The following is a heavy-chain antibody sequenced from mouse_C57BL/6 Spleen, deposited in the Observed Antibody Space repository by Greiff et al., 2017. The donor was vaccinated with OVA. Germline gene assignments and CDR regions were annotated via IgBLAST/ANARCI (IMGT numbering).Heavy chain of an antibody. V-gene: IGHV5-4*01. J-gene: IGHJ4*01. CDR1: GFTFSSYA. CDR3: ARDRYDPLDY. CDR2: ISDGGSYT. D-gene: IGHD2-3*01. Sequence: EVKLVESGGGLVKPGGSLKLSCAASGFTFSSYAMSWVRQTPEKRLEWVATISDGGSYTYYPDNVKGRFTISRDNAKNNLYLQMSHLKSEDTAMYYCARDRYDPLDYWGQGTSVTVSS.